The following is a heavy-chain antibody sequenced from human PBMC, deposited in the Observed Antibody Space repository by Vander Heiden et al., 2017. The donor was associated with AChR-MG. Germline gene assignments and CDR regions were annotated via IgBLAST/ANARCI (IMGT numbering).Heavy chain of an antibody. D-gene: IGHD3-3*01. Sequence: QLQLQESALGLAEPAETLSLTCTVSIGSISSSSCCGGWIRQPPGRGLEWIGIIYYSGITYYNPFLKSRVSISVDTSKNQFSLKLSSVTAADTAVYYCARLYRLEESRCFDYWGQGTLVTVSS. J-gene: IGHJ4*02. CDR2: IYYSGIT. V-gene: IGHV4-39*01. CDR3: ARLYRLEESRCFDY. CDR1: IGSISSSSCC.